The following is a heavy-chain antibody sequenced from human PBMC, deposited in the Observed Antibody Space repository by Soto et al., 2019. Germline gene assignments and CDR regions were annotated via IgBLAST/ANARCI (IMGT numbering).Heavy chain of an antibody. Sequence: QVQLVQSGVEVKKPGASVKVSCQASGYTFTNYGITWLRQAPGQGLEWMGWVSAYNRNTNYAQRFQDRVTMTTYTSTRTAYMELRNLNSDATAIYFFARERQYEPLLYWGQGTLVTVSS. J-gene: IGHJ4*02. CDR1: GYTFTNYG. V-gene: IGHV1-18*01. D-gene: IGHD2-2*01. CDR2: VSAYNRNT. CDR3: ARERQYEPLLY.